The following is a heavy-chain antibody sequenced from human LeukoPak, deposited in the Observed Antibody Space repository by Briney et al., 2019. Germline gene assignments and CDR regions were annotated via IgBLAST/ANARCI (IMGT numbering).Heavy chain of an antibody. V-gene: IGHV3-21*01. CDR2: ISSSSSYI. CDR1: GFTFSSYS. J-gene: IGHJ6*02. D-gene: IGHD2-2*01. Sequence: GGSLRLSCAASGFTFSSYSMNWVRQAPGKGLEWVSSISSSSSYIHYADSVKGRFTISRDNAKNSLYLQMNSLRAEDTAVYYCASSGAAARGYYYYGMDVWGQGTTVTVSS. CDR3: ASSGAAARGYYYYGMDV.